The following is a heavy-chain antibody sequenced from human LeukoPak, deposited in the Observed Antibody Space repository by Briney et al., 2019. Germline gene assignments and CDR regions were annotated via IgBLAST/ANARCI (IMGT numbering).Heavy chain of an antibody. CDR2: INPNSGNT. V-gene: IGHV1-8*02. CDR3: ARLVGATDFDY. J-gene: IGHJ4*02. CDR1: GYTFTVYY. Sequence: VASVKVSFTASGYTFTVYYMHWVRQAPGQGLEWMGWINPNSGNTGYAQKFQGRVTMTRNTSISTAYMELSSLRSEDTAVYYCARLVGATDFDYWGQGTLVTVSS. D-gene: IGHD1-26*01.